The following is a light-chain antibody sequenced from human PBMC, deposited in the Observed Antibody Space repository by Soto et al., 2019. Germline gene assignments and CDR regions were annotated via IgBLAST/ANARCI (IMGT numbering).Light chain of an antibody. J-gene: IGLJ6*01. CDR1: NIGSKA. Sequence: SSELTQPHSVSVATAQMARITCGGNNIGSKAVHWYQQKPGQHPVLVIYSDSSRPSGIPERFSGSNPGNTATLTISRIEAXXXXXXXXQVWDSSSDHLNVFGSGTQLTVL. CDR3: QVWDSSSDHLNV. CDR2: SDS. V-gene: IGLV3-12*02.